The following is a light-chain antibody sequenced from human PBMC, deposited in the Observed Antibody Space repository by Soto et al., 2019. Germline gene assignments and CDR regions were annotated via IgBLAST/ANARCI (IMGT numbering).Light chain of an antibody. Sequence: QFALTQPASVSGSPGQPITISCTGTSSDVGSYNYVSWYQQHPGKAPKLMIYEVSDRPSGISSRFSGSKSGNTASLTISGLQTEDEADYYCSSYTSSSTLFGTGTKVTVL. V-gene: IGLV2-14*01. CDR3: SSYTSSSTL. CDR1: SSDVGSYNY. CDR2: EVS. J-gene: IGLJ1*01.